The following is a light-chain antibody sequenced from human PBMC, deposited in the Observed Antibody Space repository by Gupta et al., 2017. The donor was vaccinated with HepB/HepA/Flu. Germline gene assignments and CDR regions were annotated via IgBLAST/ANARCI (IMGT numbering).Light chain of an antibody. CDR1: SSDVGGYNY. Sequence: QSALTQPPSASGSPGQSVTISCTGTSSDVGGYNYVSWYQQHPGKAPKLMIYDVTKRPSGVPDRFSGYKSGNTASPTVSGLQAEDEADYYCTSYAGSNNLIFGGGTKLTVL. J-gene: IGLJ2*01. CDR3: TSYAGSNNLI. CDR2: DVT. V-gene: IGLV2-8*01.